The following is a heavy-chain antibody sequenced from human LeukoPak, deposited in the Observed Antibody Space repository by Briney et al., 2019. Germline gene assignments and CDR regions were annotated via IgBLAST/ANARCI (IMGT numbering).Heavy chain of an antibody. J-gene: IGHJ4*02. CDR2: INHSGST. V-gene: IGHV4-34*01. CDR1: GGSFSGYY. Sequence: SETLSLTCAVYGGSFSGYYWSWIRQPPGKGLEWIGEINHSGSTYYNPSLKSRVTISVDTSKNQFSLKLSSVTAADTAVYYCASGIAALYWGQGTLVTVSS. CDR3: ASGIAALY. D-gene: IGHD6-6*01.